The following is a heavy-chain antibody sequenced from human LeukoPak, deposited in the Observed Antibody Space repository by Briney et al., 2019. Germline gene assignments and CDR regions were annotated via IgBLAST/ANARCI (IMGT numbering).Heavy chain of an antibody. Sequence: GGSLRLSCAASGFPFSAYYMSWLRQAPGKGLEWISHISGSGDTIYYADSVKGRFTISRDNTKNSLYLQMNSLRAEDTAVYYCAKDRGYYYDSSGYYADWGQGTLVTVSS. V-gene: IGHV3-11*01. J-gene: IGHJ4*02. CDR3: AKDRGYYYDSSGYYAD. D-gene: IGHD3-22*01. CDR1: GFPFSAYY. CDR2: ISGSGDTI.